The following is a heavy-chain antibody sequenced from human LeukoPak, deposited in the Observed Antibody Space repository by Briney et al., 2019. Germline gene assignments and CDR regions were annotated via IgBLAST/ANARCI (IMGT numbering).Heavy chain of an antibody. CDR3: ARGGGVTVTIFDY. J-gene: IGHJ4*02. Sequence: SETLSLTRAVYGGSFSGYYWSWIRQPPGKGLEWIGEINHSGSTNYNPSLKSRVTISVDTSKNQFSLKLSSVTAADTAVYYCARGGGVTVTIFDYWGQGTLVTVSS. CDR2: INHSGST. V-gene: IGHV4-34*01. CDR1: GGSFSGYY. D-gene: IGHD4-17*01.